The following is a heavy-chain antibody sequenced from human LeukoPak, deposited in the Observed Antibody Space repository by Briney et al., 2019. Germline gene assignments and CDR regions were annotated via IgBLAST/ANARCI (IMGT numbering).Heavy chain of an antibody. D-gene: IGHD2-2*01. CDR2: ISGSGVTT. CDR1: GFTFSSYT. V-gene: IGHV3-23*01. CDR3: ATTFREYRLPLYFDY. Sequence: GGSLRLSCAASGFTFSSYTMSWVRQAPGKGLEWVSAISGSGVTTYYADSVKGRFTISRDNSKNTLYLQMSSLRAEDTAVYYCATTFREYRLPLYFDYWGQGSLVTVSS. J-gene: IGHJ4*02.